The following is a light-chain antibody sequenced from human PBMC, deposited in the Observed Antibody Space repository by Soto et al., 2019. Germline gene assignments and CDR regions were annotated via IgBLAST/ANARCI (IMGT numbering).Light chain of an antibody. CDR2: DAS. CDR1: HDVSVS. J-gene: IGKJ2*01. V-gene: IGKV3-11*01. Sequence: VMTQSPDTLSLSPGDAATLSCRAGHDVSVSLVWYQQRPGQAPRLLIHDASNRATGIPARFSGSGSGTDFTLIIGSLQPEDSALYYCQQRASWPFTLGQGTKVEI. CDR3: QQRASWPFT.